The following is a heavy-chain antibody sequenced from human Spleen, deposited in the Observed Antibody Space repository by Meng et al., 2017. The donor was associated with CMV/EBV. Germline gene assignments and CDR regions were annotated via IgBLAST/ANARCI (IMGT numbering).Heavy chain of an antibody. V-gene: IGHV3-53*01. CDR1: GFTVTTHY. CDR3: AREGYSGSGSYRPSWVYFDS. D-gene: IGHD3-10*01. CDR2: IFSGGTT. J-gene: IGHJ4*02. Sequence: GESLKISGAASGFTVTTHYITWVRQAPGKGLECVSVIFSGGTTYYADTVKGRFTISRDNSKNTVYLQMNSLRAEDTAVYYCAREGYSGSGSYRPSWVYFDSWGQGTLVTVSS.